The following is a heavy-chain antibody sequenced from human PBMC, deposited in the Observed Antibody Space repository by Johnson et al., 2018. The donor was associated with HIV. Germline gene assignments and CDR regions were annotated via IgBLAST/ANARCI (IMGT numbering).Heavy chain of an antibody. Sequence: QVQLVESGGGLVQPGGSVRLSCAASGFTFSNYAVHWLRQTPGKGLEWVAVISYDGTKKYYADSVKGRFSIPRANSENTVDLQMVSLTSDDTACYYSARDFPPQDTMIIVMFTFDLDIWGQGTRVTVSS. D-gene: IGHD1-26*01. CDR2: ISYDGTKK. CDR1: GFTFSNYA. CDR3: ARDFPPQDTMIIVMFTFDLDI. V-gene: IGHV3-30*04. J-gene: IGHJ3*02.